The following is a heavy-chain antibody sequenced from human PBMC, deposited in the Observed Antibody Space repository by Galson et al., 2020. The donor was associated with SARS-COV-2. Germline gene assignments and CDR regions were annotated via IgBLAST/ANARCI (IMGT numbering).Heavy chain of an antibody. CDR3: AHRLFGINGGSFDY. CDR1: GFSLSTSGVG. Sequence: SGPTLVKPTQPLTLTCTFSGFSLSTSGVGVGWIRQPPGKALEWLALIYWDDDKRYSPSLKSRLTITKDTSKNQVVLTMTNMDPVDTATYYCAHRLFGINGGSFDYWGQGTLVTVSS. D-gene: IGHD3-16*01. V-gene: IGHV2-5*02. CDR2: IYWDDDK. J-gene: IGHJ4*02.